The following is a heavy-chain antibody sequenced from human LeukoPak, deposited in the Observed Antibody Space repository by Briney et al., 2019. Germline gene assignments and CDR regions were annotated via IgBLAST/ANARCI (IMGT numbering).Heavy chain of an antibody. V-gene: IGHV4-39*07. J-gene: IGHJ4*02. D-gene: IGHD3-22*01. CDR2: IYYSGST. CDR1: GGSISSSSYY. CDR3: AIRTTMIVAHLDY. Sequence: PSETLSLTCTVSGGSISSSSYYWGWIRQPPGKGLEWIGSIYYSGSTYYNPSLKSRVTISVDTSKNQFSLKLSSVTAADTAVYYCAIRTTMIVAHLDYWGQGTLVTVSS.